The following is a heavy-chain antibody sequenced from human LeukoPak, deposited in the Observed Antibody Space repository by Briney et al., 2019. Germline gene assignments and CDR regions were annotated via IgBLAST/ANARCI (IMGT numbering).Heavy chain of an antibody. CDR1: GGTFSSYA. J-gene: IGHJ1*01. CDR2: ITPMFGTA. Sequence: ASVKVSCKASGGTFSSYAISWVRQAPGQGLEWMGGITPMFGTAKYAQKFQGRVTITADESTSTAYMELSSLRSEDTAVYYCARDSSEFRSLIPHWGQGTLVTVSS. D-gene: IGHD2-21*01. V-gene: IGHV1-69*13. CDR3: ARDSSEFRSLIPH.